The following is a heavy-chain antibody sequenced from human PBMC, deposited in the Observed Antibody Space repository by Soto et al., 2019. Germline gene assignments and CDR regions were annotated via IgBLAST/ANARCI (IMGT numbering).Heavy chain of an antibody. CDR1: GGSISSSSYY. J-gene: IGHJ4*02. CDR2: IYYSGST. V-gene: IGHV4-39*01. CDR3: ARRSITIFGVVITKSGFDY. Sequence: PSETLSLTCTVSGGSISSSSYYWGWIRQPPGKGKEWIGSIYYSGSTYYNPSLKSRVTISVDTSKNQFSLKLSSVTAADTAVYYCARRSITIFGVVITKSGFDYWGQGTLVTVSS. D-gene: IGHD3-3*01.